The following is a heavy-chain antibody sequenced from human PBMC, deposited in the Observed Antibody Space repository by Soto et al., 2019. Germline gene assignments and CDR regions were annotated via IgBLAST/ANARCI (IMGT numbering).Heavy chain of an antibody. J-gene: IGHJ4*02. CDR1: GYTFRSYW. CDR2: IFPGNSDT. CDR3: ARRYYYASRSYTEPRYFFDT. Sequence: EVQLVQSGAAVKQPGESLRISCKGSGYTFRSYWIAWVRQMPGKGLEWVGIIFPGNSDTIYSPSFQGQVTISADKSIXTXYLXWSSLKASDTAMYYCARRYYYASRSYTEPRYFFDTWGQGTQVTVSA. D-gene: IGHD3-10*01. V-gene: IGHV5-51*03.